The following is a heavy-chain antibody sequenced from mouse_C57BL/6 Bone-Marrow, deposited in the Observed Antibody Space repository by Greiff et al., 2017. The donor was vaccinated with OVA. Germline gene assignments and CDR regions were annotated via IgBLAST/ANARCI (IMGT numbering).Heavy chain of an antibody. CDR1: GYTFTSYW. V-gene: IGHV1-55*01. Sequence: VHLVESGAELVKPGASVKMSCKASGYTFTSYWITWVKQRPGQGLEWIGDIYPGSGSTNYNEKFKSKATLTVDTSSSTAYMQLSSLTSEDSAVYYCARRYYGSSWYFDVWGTGTTVTVSS. CDR3: ARRYYGSSWYFDV. CDR2: IYPGSGST. J-gene: IGHJ1*03. D-gene: IGHD1-1*01.